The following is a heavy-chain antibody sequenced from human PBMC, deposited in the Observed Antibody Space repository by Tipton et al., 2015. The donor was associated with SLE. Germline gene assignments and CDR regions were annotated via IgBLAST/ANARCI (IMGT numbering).Heavy chain of an antibody. CDR3: ARGLKGDPLFGY. CDR1: GFTFSSYW. V-gene: IGHV3-7*03. Sequence: SLRLSCAASGFTFSSYWMSWVRQAPGKGLEWVANIKQDGSEKYYVDSVKGRFTISRDNAKNSLYLQMNSLRAEDTALYYCARGLKGDPLFGYWGQGTLVTVSS. CDR2: IKQDGSEK. J-gene: IGHJ4*02.